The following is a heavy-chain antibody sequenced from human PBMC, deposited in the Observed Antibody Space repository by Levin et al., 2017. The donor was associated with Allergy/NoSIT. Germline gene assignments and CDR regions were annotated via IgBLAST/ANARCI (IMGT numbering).Heavy chain of an antibody. Sequence: GESLKISCKASGYTFTSYDINWVRQATGQGLEWMGWMNPNSGNTGYAQKFQGRVTMTRNTSISTAYMELSSLRSEDTAVYYCARVKRGGAAAPLAYWGQGTLVTVSS. V-gene: IGHV1-8*01. CDR2: MNPNSGNT. D-gene: IGHD6-13*01. CDR1: GYTFTSYD. J-gene: IGHJ4*02. CDR3: ARVKRGGAAAPLAY.